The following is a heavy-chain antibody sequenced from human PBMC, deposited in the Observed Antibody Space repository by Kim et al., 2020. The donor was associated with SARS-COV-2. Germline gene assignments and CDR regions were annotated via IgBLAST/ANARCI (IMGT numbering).Heavy chain of an antibody. V-gene: IGHV3-48*02. CDR3: VPHRLGCFDP. Sequence: GGSLRLSCVASGLTLSTYDMSWVRQAPGKGLEWLSFISYSAATIYYADSLKGRFTISRDNVKNSLYLQMNSLRDEDTAVYYCVPHRLGCFDPWGQGTLVTVSS. CDR2: ISYSAATI. D-gene: IGHD3-16*01. J-gene: IGHJ5*02. CDR1: GLTLSTYD.